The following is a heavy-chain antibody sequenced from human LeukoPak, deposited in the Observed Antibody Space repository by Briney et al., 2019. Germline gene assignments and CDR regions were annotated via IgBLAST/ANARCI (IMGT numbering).Heavy chain of an antibody. D-gene: IGHD5-18*01. CDR3: ARDSVRPYDTALFDY. CDR1: GFTLSSYW. CDR2: IKQDGSEK. V-gene: IGHV3-7*01. Sequence: GGSLRLSCAASGFTLSSYWMSWVRQAPGKGLEWVANIKQDGSEKYYVDSVKGRFTISRDNAKNSLYLQMNSLRAEDTAVYYCARDSVRPYDTALFDYWGQGTLVTVSS. J-gene: IGHJ4*02.